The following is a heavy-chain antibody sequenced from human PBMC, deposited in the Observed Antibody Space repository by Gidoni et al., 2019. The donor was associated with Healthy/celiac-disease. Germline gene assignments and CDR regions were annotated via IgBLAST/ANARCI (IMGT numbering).Heavy chain of an antibody. Sequence: QVQLVESGGGVVQPGRSLRLSCAASGFTFSSSGMHWGRQAPGKGLDCVAVIWYDGSNKYYADSVKGRFTISRDNSKNTLYLQMNSLRAEDTAVYYCARVRILTGYYNDFDYWGQGTLVTVSS. CDR1: GFTFSSSG. V-gene: IGHV3-33*01. J-gene: IGHJ4*02. CDR3: ARVRILTGYYNDFDY. CDR2: IWYDGSNK. D-gene: IGHD3-9*01.